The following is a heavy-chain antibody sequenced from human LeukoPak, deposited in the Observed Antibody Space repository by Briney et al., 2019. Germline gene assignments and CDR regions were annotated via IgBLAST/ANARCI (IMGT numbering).Heavy chain of an antibody. CDR2: IYSGGGT. CDR3: ARGGFWSGYSNHFDY. D-gene: IGHD3-3*01. V-gene: IGHV3-53*01. J-gene: IGHJ4*02. Sequence: GGSLRLSCAASGFTVSSNYMSWVRQAPGKGLEWVSVIYSGGGTYYADSVKGRFTISRDNSKNTLYLQMNSLRAEDTAVYYCARGGFWSGYSNHFDYWGQGTLVTVSS. CDR1: GFTVSSNY.